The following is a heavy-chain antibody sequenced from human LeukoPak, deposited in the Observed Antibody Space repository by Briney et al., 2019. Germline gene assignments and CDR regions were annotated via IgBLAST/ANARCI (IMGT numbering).Heavy chain of an antibody. CDR2: IYYSAST. V-gene: IGHV4-59*08. J-gene: IGHJ3*02. Sequence: SETLSLTCTVPGGSISSYYWSWIRQPSGKGLERIGYIYYSASTNYNPSLKSRATISVDTSKNQFSLKLSSVTAADTAVYYCARHQHSVVVITTEVAFDIWGQGTMVTVSS. CDR3: ARHQHSVVVITTEVAFDI. CDR1: GGSISSYY. D-gene: IGHD3-22*01.